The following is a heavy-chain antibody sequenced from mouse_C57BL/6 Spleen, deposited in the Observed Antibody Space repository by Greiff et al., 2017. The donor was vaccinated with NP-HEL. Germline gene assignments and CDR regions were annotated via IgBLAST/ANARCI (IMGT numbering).Heavy chain of an antibody. D-gene: IGHD1-1*01. CDR1: GYTFTSYW. Sequence: QVQLQQPGAELVKPGASVKMSCKASGYTFTSYWITWVKQRPGQGLEWIGDIYPGSGSTNYNEKFKSKATLTVDTSSSTAYMQLRSLTSEDSAVYYCARDYGSSHPYFDYWGQGTTLTVSS. J-gene: IGHJ2*01. CDR2: IYPGSGST. CDR3: ARDYGSSHPYFDY. V-gene: IGHV1-55*01.